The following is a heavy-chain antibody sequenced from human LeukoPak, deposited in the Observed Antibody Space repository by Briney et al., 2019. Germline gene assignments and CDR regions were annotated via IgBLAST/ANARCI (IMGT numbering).Heavy chain of an antibody. J-gene: IGHJ3*02. CDR1: GFTFSSYR. CDR3: ARDTTHRWSQNPGFDI. Sequence: GGSLRLSCAASGFTFSSYRMSWVRQAPGKGLEWVANIKQDGSEKYYVDSVKGRFTISRDNAKNSLYLQMNSLRAEDTAVYYCARDTTHRWSQNPGFDIWGQGTMVTVSS. D-gene: IGHD1-1*01. V-gene: IGHV3-7*01. CDR2: IKQDGSEK.